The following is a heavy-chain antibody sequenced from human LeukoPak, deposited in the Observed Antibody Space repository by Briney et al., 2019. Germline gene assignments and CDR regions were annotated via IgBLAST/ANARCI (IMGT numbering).Heavy chain of an antibody. CDR1: GGSINSGAYY. J-gene: IGHJ4*02. Sequence: SQTLSLTCSVSGGSINSGAYYWGWTRQPPGKGLEWTGSIYYTGSTYYNPSLKSRVSISVDTSKNQFSLKLSSVTAADTAVYYCARMGDFNGFYWGQGTLVTVSS. CDR2: IYYTGST. D-gene: IGHD1-26*01. CDR3: ARMGDFNGFY. V-gene: IGHV4-30-4*01.